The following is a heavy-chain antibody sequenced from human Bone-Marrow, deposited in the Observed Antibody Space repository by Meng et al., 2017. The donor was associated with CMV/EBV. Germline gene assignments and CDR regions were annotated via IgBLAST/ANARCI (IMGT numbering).Heavy chain of an antibody. V-gene: IGHV4-39*07. CDR3: ARDLLAAFGVVTLYYYYGMDV. CDR1: VGTLSSSRYY. Sequence: WGALGLSCTVSVGTLSSSRYYWGWIRQPPGKGLEWIGSIYYSGSTYYNPSLKSRVTISVDTSKNQFSLKLSSVTAADTAVYYCARDLLAAFGVVTLYYYYGMDVWGQGTTVTVSS. CDR2: IYYSGST. J-gene: IGHJ6*02. D-gene: IGHD3-3*01.